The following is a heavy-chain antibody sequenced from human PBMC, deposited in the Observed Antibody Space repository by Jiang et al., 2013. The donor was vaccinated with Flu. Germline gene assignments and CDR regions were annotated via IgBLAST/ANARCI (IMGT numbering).Heavy chain of an antibody. CDR3: AKDRGYSYGYFDY. D-gene: IGHD5-18*01. J-gene: IGHJ4*02. CDR1: GFTFDDYA. Sequence: VQLLESGGGLVQPGRSLRLSCAASGFTFDDYAMHWVRQAPGKGLEWVSGISWNSGSIGYADSVKGRFTISRDNAKNSLYLQMNSLRAEDTALYYCAKDRGYSYGYFDYWAGNPGHRLL. CDR2: ISWNSGSI. V-gene: IGHV3-9*01.